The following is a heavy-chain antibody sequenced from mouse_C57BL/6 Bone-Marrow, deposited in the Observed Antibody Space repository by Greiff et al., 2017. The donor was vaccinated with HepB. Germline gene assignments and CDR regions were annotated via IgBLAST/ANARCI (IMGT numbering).Heavy chain of an antibody. CDR3: ASHDYYYGSSWFAY. V-gene: IGHV1-78*01. CDR1: GYTFTDYT. CDR2: IYPRDGST. J-gene: IGHJ3*01. D-gene: IGHD1-1*01. Sequence: QVQLQQSDAELVKPGASVKISCKASGYTFTDYTIHWMKQRPEQGLEWIGYIYPRDGSTKYNEKFKGKATLTADKSSSTAYMQLNSLTSEDSAVYVCASHDYYYGSSWFAYWGQGTLVTVSA.